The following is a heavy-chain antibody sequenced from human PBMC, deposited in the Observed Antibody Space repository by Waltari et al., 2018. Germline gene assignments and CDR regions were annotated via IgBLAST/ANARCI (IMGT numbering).Heavy chain of an antibody. V-gene: IGHV1-8*01. J-gene: IGHJ5*02. CDR1: GYSFTTHD. Sequence: QVQLVPSGAEVQKPGASVRISCKTSGYSFTTHDINWVRQAAGQGPEWMGWMNPNSDNTGYAWKFQGRVTMTRDTSIRTAYLELRKLRFDDTAVYYCARRRAGIVTPYNWLDPWGQGTLVTVSS. CDR3: ARRRAGIVTPYNWLDP. CDR2: MNPNSDNT. D-gene: IGHD2-21*01.